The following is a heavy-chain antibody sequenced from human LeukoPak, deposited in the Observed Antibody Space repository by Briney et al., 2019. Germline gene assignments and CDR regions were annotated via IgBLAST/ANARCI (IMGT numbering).Heavy chain of an antibody. J-gene: IGHJ4*02. D-gene: IGHD3-10*01. CDR3: AKDLLRDRWFGES. V-gene: IGHV3-21*01. CDR2: ITSSSTYI. Sequence: GGSLRLSCAASGFTFSSYNMNWVRQAPGKGLEWVSSITSSSTYIYYADSVRGRFTISRDNSKNTLYLQMDSLRPDDTAVYYCAKDLLRDRWFGESWGQGTLVTVSS. CDR1: GFTFSSYN.